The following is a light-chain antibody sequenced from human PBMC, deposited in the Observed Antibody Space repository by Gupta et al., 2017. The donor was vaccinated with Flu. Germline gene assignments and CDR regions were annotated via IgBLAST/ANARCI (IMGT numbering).Light chain of an antibody. V-gene: IGKV1-39*01. CDR2: TAS. J-gene: IGKJ4*01. CDR1: QNIRRF. CDR3: QQSDSTLAVP. Sequence: DIQMTQSPSSLSASVGDRVTITCRASQNIRRFLNWYQHKPGKAPKLLIYTASSLQSGVPSRFSGSGSGTDFTLTISSLLPEDFATYYCQQSDSTLAVPFGGGTRVEIK.